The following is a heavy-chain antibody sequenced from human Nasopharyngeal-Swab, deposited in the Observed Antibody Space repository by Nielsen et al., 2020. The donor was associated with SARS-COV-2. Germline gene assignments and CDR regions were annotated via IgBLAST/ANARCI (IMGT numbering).Heavy chain of an antibody. CDR1: GFTVSSNY. J-gene: IGHJ4*02. V-gene: IGHV3-66*01. Sequence: GESLKISCAASGFTVSSNYMSWVRQAPGKGLEWVSVIYSGGSTYYADSVKGRFTISRDNSKNTLYLQMNSLRAEDTAVYYCARVGGSSPFDYWGQGTLVTVSS. CDR3: ARVGGSSPFDY. CDR2: IYSGGST. D-gene: IGHD6-13*01.